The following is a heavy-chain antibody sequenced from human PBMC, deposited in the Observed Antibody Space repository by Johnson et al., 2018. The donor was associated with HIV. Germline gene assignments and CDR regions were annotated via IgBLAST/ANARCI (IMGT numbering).Heavy chain of an antibody. CDR2: MSFDGNNR. CDR3: ARGRTRSSTGAFDI. Sequence: QVQLVESGGGVVQPGRSLRLSCAASGFTFSSNPMHWVRQAPGKGLEWVAVMSFDGNNRYYADSVKGRFTISRDNSKNTLYLQMNSLRAEDTAVYYCARGRTRSSTGAFDIWGQGTLVTVSS. J-gene: IGHJ3*02. V-gene: IGHV3-30-3*01. D-gene: IGHD6-6*01. CDR1: GFTFSSNP.